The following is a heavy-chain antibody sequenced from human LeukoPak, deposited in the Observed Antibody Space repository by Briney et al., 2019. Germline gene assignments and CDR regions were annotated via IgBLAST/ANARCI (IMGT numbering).Heavy chain of an antibody. CDR3: ARSVPIAAAGTDWFDP. V-gene: IGHV4-39*01. Sequence: PSETLSLTCTVSGGSISSSSYYWGWIRQPPGKGLEWIGSIYYSGSTYYNPSLKSPVTISVDTSKNQFSLKLSSVTAADTAVYYCARSVPIAAAGTDWFDPWGQGTLVTVSS. CDR2: IYYSGST. CDR1: GGSISSSSYY. D-gene: IGHD6-13*01. J-gene: IGHJ5*02.